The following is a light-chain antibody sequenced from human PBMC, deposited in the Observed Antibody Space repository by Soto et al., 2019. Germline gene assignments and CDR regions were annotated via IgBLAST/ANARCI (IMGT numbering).Light chain of an antibody. CDR1: QTISDW. J-gene: IGKJ1*01. Sequence: DIQMTQSPSTLSASVGDRVTITCRASQTISDWLXWYQQKTGKAPKLLIXXTSXLESGVPSRXSGSXSGTEFTXXXXXXQPEDFATYHCQHWNNYLWTFGQGTKVEIK. CDR2: XTS. V-gene: IGKV1-5*03. CDR3: QHWNNYLWT.